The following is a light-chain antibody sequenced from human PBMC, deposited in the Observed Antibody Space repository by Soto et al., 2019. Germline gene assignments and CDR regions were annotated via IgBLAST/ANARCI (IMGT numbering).Light chain of an antibody. CDR3: QQYNNWPPFT. Sequence: EIVLTQSPGTLSLSPGERATLSCRASQSVSSNLAWYQQKPGQAPRLLIYGASTRATGIPARFSGSGSGTEFTLTISSLQSEDFAVYYCQQYNNWPPFTFGPGTKGDIK. CDR1: QSVSSN. CDR2: GAS. V-gene: IGKV3-15*01. J-gene: IGKJ3*01.